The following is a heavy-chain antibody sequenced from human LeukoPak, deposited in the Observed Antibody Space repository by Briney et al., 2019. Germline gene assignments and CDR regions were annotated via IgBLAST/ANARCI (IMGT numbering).Heavy chain of an antibody. V-gene: IGHV3-21*01. CDR3: ARGVGSLGYFGY. CDR1: GFTFSSYS. Sequence: GGSLRLSCAASGFTFSSYSMNWVRRAPGKGLVWVSSISSSSSYIYYADSVKGRFTISRDNAKNSLYLQMNSLRAEDTAVYYCARGVGSLGYFGYWGQGTLVTASS. J-gene: IGHJ4*02. CDR2: ISSSSSYI. D-gene: IGHD2-15*01.